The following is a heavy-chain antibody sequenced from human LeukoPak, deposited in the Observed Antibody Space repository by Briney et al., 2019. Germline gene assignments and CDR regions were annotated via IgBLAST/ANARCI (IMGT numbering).Heavy chain of an antibody. CDR2: IYHSGST. D-gene: IGHD6-13*01. Sequence: SETLSLTCTVSGYSISSGYYWGCIRQPPGKGLEWIGSIYHSGSTYYNPSLKSRVTISVDKSKNQFSLKLSSVTAADTAVYYCARARPPPYSSSWYPTDYYYYGMDVWGQGTTVTVS. CDR3: ARARPPPYSSSWYPTDYYYYGMDV. CDR1: GYSISSGYY. V-gene: IGHV4-38-2*02. J-gene: IGHJ6*02.